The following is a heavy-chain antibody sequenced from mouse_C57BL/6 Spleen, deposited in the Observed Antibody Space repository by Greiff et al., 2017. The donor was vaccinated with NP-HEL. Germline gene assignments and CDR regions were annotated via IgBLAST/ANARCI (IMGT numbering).Heavy chain of an antibody. Sequence: QVQLQQPGAELVKPGASVKMSCKASGYTFTSYWITWVKQRPGQGLEWIGDIYPGSGSTNYNEKFKCKATLTVDTSSSTAYMQLSSLTSEDSAVYYCASGLLPDWYFDVWGTGTTVTVSS. CDR3: ASGLLPDWYFDV. V-gene: IGHV1-55*01. CDR1: GYTFTSYW. J-gene: IGHJ1*03. CDR2: IYPGSGST. D-gene: IGHD2-3*01.